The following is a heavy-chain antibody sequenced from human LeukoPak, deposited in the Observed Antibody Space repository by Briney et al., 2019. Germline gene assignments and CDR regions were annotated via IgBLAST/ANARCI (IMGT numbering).Heavy chain of an antibody. CDR1: GGSISSYY. Sequence: SETLSLTCTVSGGSISSYYWSWIRQPPGKGLEWIGYIYYSGSTNYNPSLKSRVTISLDRSQSQFSLKLTSVTAADTAVYYCARDATMVPLYYYYYMDVWGKGTTVTVTS. D-gene: IGHD3-10*01. J-gene: IGHJ6*03. CDR2: IYYSGST. V-gene: IGHV4-59*01. CDR3: ARDATMVPLYYYYYMDV.